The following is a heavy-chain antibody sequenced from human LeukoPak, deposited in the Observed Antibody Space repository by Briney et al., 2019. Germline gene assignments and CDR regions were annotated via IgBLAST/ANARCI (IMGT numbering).Heavy chain of an antibody. CDR3: ARVDSSSWYDFDY. D-gene: IGHD6-13*01. V-gene: IGHV3-66*02. CDR2: IYSGGST. J-gene: IGHJ4*02. Sequence: PGGSLRLSCAASGFTFSSYSMNWVRQAPGKGLEWVSVIYSGGSTYYADSVKGRFTISRDNSKNTLYLQMNSLRAEDTAVYYCARVDSSSWYDFDYWGQGTLVTVSS. CDR1: GFTFSSYS.